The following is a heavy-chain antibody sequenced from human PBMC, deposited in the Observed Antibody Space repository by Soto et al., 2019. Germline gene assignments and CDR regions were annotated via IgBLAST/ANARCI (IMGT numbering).Heavy chain of an antibody. CDR1: GFTFSSYA. V-gene: IGHV3-23*01. D-gene: IGHD5-18*01. CDR3: ARGASGDSYGYRDYYYGMDV. Sequence: GGSLRLSCAASGFTFSSYAMSWVRQAPGKGLEWVSTISDSGNSTYSADSVKGRFTISRDNSKNTLYLQMNSLRAEDTAVYYCARGASGDSYGYRDYYYGMDVWGQGTTVTVSS. CDR2: ISDSGNST. J-gene: IGHJ6*02.